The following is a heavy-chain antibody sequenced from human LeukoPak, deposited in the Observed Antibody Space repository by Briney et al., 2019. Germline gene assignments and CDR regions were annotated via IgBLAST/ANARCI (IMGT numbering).Heavy chain of an antibody. CDR2: IKQDGSEK. J-gene: IGHJ4*02. Sequence: GGSLRLSSAASGFTFSSYWMSWVRQAPGKGLEWEANIKQDGSEKYYVDSVKGRFTISRDNAKNSLYLQMNSLRAEDTAVYYCAGSGGGPAFDYWGQGTLVTVSS. D-gene: IGHD3-10*01. CDR1: GFTFSSYW. CDR3: AGSGGGPAFDY. V-gene: IGHV3-7*01.